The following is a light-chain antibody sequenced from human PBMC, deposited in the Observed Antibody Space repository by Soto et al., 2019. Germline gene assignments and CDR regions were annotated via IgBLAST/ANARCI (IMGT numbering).Light chain of an antibody. CDR2: KAS. Sequence: DIQMTQSPSTLSASVGDRVTITCRASQSISSWLAWYQQKPGKAPKLLIYKASSLESGVPSRFSGSGSGTEFTLTISSLQPDDFATYYCQQYNSYRAFSQGTKV. J-gene: IGKJ1*01. CDR3: QQYNSYRA. V-gene: IGKV1-5*03. CDR1: QSISSW.